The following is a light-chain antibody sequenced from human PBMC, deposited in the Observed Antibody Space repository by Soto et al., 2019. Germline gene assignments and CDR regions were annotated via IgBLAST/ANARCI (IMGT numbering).Light chain of an antibody. CDR3: QQYGSSSPWT. CDR2: KAS. Sequence: DIQMTQSPSTLSASVGDRVTITCRASQSISSWLAWYQQKPGKAPKLLIYKASSLETGVPSRFSGSGSGTEFTLTISSLQPDEFESYYCQQYGSSSPWTFGQGTKVEVK. CDR1: QSISSW. V-gene: IGKV1-5*03. J-gene: IGKJ1*01.